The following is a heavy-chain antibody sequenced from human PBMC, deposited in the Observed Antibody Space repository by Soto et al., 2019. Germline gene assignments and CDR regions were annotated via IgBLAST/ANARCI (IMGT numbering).Heavy chain of an antibody. J-gene: IGHJ4*02. V-gene: IGHV3-23*01. CDR1: GFTFTSYA. D-gene: IGHD3-9*01. CDR3: TQDGGSRDWLTVN. Sequence: EVQLLESGGDLVQPGGSLRLSCAASGFTFTSYAMIWIRQAPGKGLEWVSAITGGGDNTYYADSVKGRFTISRDNSKNTLYLQMNSLRAEDTAFYYCTQDGGSRDWLTVNWGQGTLVTVSS. CDR2: ITGGGDNT.